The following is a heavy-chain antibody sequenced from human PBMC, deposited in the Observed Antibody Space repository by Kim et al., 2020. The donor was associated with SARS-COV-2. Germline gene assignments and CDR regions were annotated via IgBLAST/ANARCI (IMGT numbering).Heavy chain of an antibody. J-gene: IGHJ3*02. Sequence: ASVKVSCKASGYTFTGYYMHWVRQAPGQGLEWMGRINPNSGGTNYAQKFQGRVTMTRDTSISTAYMELSRLRSDDTVVYYCARGSDILTGYFPDAFDIWGQGTMVTVSS. V-gene: IGHV1-2*05. CDR2: INPNSGGT. CDR3: ARGSDILTGYFPDAFDI. CDR1: GYTFTGYY. D-gene: IGHD3-9*01.